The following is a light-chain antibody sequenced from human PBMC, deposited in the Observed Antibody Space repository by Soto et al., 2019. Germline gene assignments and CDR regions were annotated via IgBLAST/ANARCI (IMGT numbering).Light chain of an antibody. CDR2: GAS. CDR1: QSVRTN. CDR3: LQRSNWPWT. J-gene: IGKJ1*01. Sequence: EIVMPQSHDTLSVSPGARSTLSRRASQSVRTNLAWYQQNPGQAPRLLIYGASNRATGIPARFSGSGSGTDFTLTISSLEPEDFAVYYCLQRSNWPWTVGQGTKVDIK. V-gene: IGKV3-11*01.